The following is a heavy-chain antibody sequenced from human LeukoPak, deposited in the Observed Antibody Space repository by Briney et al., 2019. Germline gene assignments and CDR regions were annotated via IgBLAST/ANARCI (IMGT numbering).Heavy chain of an antibody. CDR3: ARDERFGVLNF. J-gene: IGHJ4*02. V-gene: IGHV4-38-2*02. CDR1: GYSISSGYY. CDR2: VYHSGTT. Sequence: PSETLSLTCALSGYSISSGYYWAWIRQPPGKGLEWIGTVYHSGTTFYNSSLKSRITISVDTSKNQFSLKLSSVTAADTAVYLCARDERFGVLNFWGQGTLVTVSS. D-gene: IGHD3-16*01.